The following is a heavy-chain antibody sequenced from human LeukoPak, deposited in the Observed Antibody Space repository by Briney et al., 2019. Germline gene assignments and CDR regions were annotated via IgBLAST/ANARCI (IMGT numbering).Heavy chain of an antibody. J-gene: IGHJ6*02. CDR3: ARDRPPNWNDAYYYGMDV. CDR2: IYYSGST. V-gene: IGHV4-59*01. Sequence: SETLSLTCTVSGGSISSYYWSWIRQPPGEGLEWIGYIYYSGSTNYNPSLKSRGTISVDTSKNQFSLKLSSVTAADTAVYYCARDRPPNWNDAYYYGMDVWGQGTTVTVSS. CDR1: GGSISSYY. D-gene: IGHD1-1*01.